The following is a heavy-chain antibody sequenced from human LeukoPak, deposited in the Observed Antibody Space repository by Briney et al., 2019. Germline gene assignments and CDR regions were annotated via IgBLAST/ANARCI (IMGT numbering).Heavy chain of an antibody. CDR2: VHKSGRT. CDR1: TVSGSSGNF. CDR3: ARELLGAPTPGAY. J-gene: IGHJ4*02. D-gene: IGHD1-26*01. V-gene: IGHV4-4*02. Sequence: SETLSLTCALSTVSGSSGNFWSWVRQPPGEGLEWIGEVHKSGRTNYNPSLKTRVTISIDASKNQLSLEVTSVTAADTAVYYCARELLGAPTPGAYWGQGTRVAVSS.